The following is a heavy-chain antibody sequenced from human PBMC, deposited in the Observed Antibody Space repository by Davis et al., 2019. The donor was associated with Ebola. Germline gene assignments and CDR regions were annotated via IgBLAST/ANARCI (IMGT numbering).Heavy chain of an antibody. Sequence: MPSETLSLTCTVSGGSISSYYWSWIRQPPGKGLEWIGYIYYSGSTNYNPSLKSRVTISVDTSKNQFSLKLSSVTAADTAVYYCARGYYDFWTLVGMGVWGQGTTVTVSS. J-gene: IGHJ6*02. CDR3: ARGYYDFWTLVGMGV. CDR2: IYYSGST. V-gene: IGHV4-59*01. D-gene: IGHD3-3*01. CDR1: GGSISSYY.